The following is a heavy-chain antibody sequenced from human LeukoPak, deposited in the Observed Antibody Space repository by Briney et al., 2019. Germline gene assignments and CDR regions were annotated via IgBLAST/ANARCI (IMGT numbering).Heavy chain of an antibody. CDR3: ARASPDYGDYSEIFFDP. D-gene: IGHD4-17*01. Sequence: GGSLRLSCAASGFTFSSYWMHWVRQAPGKGLVWVSRINSDGSSTSYADSVKGRFTISRDNAKNTLYLQMNSLRAEDTAVYYCARASPDYGDYSEIFFDPWGQGTLVTVSS. V-gene: IGHV3-74*01. CDR1: GFTFSSYW. J-gene: IGHJ5*02. CDR2: INSDGSST.